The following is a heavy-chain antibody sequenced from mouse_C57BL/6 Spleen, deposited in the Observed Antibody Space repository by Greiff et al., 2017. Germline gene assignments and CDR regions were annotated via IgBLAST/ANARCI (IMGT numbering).Heavy chain of an antibody. CDR1: GHTFTSYW. V-gene: IGHV1-7*01. J-gene: IGHJ2*01. D-gene: IGHD1-1*01. CDR2: INPSSGYT. CDR3: AREATVVATNFDY. Sequence: VQLQQSGAELAKPGASVKLSCKASGHTFTSYWMHWVKQRPGQGLEWIGYINPSSGYTKYNQKFKDKATLTADKSSSTAYMQLSSLTYEDSAVYYCAREATVVATNFDYWGQGTTLTVSS.